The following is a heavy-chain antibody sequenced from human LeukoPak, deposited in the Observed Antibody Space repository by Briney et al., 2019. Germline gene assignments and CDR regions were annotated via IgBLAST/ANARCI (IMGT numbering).Heavy chain of an antibody. CDR2: INGDASST. D-gene: IGHD3-22*01. Sequence: GESLRLSCAGSGFTFNTYWMHWVRQAPGKGLVWVSRINGDASSTNYADSVKGRFTISRDNAKNTLYLQMDNLRAEDTAVYYCARDPTADSSGYYFDYWGQGTLVTVSS. J-gene: IGHJ4*02. V-gene: IGHV3-74*01. CDR1: GFTFNTYW. CDR3: ARDPTADSSGYYFDY.